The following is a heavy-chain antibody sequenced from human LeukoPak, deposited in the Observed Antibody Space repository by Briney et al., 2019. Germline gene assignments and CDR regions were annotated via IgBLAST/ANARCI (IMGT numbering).Heavy chain of an antibody. CDR2: ISGSGGST. V-gene: IGHV3-23*01. CDR3: AKGGDLLTGYYKGFDY. CDR1: IFTFSTYG. D-gene: IGHD3-9*01. J-gene: IGHJ4*02. Sequence: GGSLRLSCAASIFTFSTYGMNWVRQAPGKGLEWVSAISGSGGSTYYADSVKGRFTISRDNSKNTLYLQMDSLRAEDTAFYYCAKGGDLLTGYYKGFDYWGQGTLVTVSS.